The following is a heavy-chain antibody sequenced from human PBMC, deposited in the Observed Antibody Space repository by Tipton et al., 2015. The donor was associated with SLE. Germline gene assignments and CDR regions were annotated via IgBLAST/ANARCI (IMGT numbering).Heavy chain of an antibody. CDR1: GGSISSNGYY. CDR2: IYHSGST. J-gene: IGHJ6*03. V-gene: IGHV4-39*01. Sequence: LRLSCTVSGGSISSNGYYWGWIRQPPGKGLEYIGNIYHSGSTSYNPSLKSRVTISVDTSKNQFSLILSSLTAADTAVYYCARLPRLAGHSYMDVWGKGTTVSVSS. D-gene: IGHD3-10*01. CDR3: ARLPRLAGHSYMDV.